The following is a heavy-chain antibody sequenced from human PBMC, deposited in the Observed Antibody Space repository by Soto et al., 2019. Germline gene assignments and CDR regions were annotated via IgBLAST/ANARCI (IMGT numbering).Heavy chain of an antibody. D-gene: IGHD3-22*01. J-gene: IGHJ1*01. Sequence: GASVKVSCKASGGTFSSYTISWVRQAPGQGLEWMGRIIPILGIANYAQKFQGRVTITADKSTSTAYMELSSLRSEDTAVYYCARDRYKVVVIRGYEYFQHWGQGTLVTVSS. CDR3: ARDRYKVVVIRGYEYFQH. CDR2: IIPILGIA. V-gene: IGHV1-69*04. CDR1: GGTFSSYT.